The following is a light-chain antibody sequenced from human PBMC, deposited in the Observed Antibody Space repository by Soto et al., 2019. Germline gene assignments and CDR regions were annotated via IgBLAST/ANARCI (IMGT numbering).Light chain of an antibody. Sequence: QSVLTQPPSASGSPGQSVTISCTGTSSDVGNYNFVSWYQQHPGKAPKLMIYEVSKRPSGVPDRFSGSKSGNTASLTVSGLQADDEADYYCGSYAGSSYVFGTGTMVTVL. CDR3: GSYAGSSYV. CDR2: EVS. CDR1: SSDVGNYNF. J-gene: IGLJ1*01. V-gene: IGLV2-8*01.